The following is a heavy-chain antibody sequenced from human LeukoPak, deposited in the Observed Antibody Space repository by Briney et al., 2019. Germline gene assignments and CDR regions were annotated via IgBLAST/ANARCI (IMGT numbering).Heavy chain of an antibody. CDR2: IGGSGSST. CDR3: ARVVMITFGGVDYGSLDY. CDR1: GFTFRSYA. Sequence: GGSLRLSCAASGFTFRSYAMTWVRQAPEQGLEWVSDIGGSGSSTYYADSVRGRFTISRDNSKNTLYLQMNSLRAEDTAVYYCARVVMITFGGVDYGSLDYWGQGTLVTVSS. J-gene: IGHJ4*02. D-gene: IGHD3-16*01. V-gene: IGHV3-23*01.